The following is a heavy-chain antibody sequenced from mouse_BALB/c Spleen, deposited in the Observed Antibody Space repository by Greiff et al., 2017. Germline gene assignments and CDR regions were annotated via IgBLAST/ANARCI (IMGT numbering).Heavy chain of an antibody. CDR1: GFSLTSYG. CDR3: ARHGTGTGAMDY. D-gene: IGHD4-1*01. V-gene: IGHV2-6-2*01. CDR2: IWSDGST. Sequence: VKLVESGPDLVAPSQSLSITCTVSGFSLTSYGVHWVRQPPGKGLEWLVVIWSDGSTTYNSALKSRLSISKDNSKSQVFLKMNSLQTDDTAMYYCARHGTGTGAMDYWGQGTSVTVSS. J-gene: IGHJ4*01.